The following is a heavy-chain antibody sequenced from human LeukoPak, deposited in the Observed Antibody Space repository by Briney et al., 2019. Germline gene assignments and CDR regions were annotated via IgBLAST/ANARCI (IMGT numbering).Heavy chain of an antibody. CDR3: ARGHSYYDSSGYCFDY. D-gene: IGHD3-22*01. CDR1: GFTFSSYG. J-gene: IGHJ4*02. V-gene: IGHV3-30*02. Sequence: PGGSLRLSCGASGFTFSSYGMHWVRQAPGKGLEWVAFIRYDGSNKYYADSVKGRFTISRDNSKNTLYLQMNSLRAEDTAVYYCARGHSYYDSSGYCFDYWGQGTLVTVSP. CDR2: IRYDGSNK.